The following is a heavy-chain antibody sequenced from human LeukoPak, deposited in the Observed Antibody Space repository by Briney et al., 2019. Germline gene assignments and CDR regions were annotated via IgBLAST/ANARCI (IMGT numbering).Heavy chain of an antibody. D-gene: IGHD4-17*01. CDR1: GYTFTSYG. CDR2: ISAYNGNT. Sequence: ASVKVSCKASGYTFTSYGISWVRQAPGQGLEWMGWISAYNGNTNYAQKLQGRVTMTTDTSTSTAYMELRSLRSDDTAVYYCARVPHHYGDYRSWFDPWGQGTLVTVSS. J-gene: IGHJ5*02. CDR3: ARVPHHYGDYRSWFDP. V-gene: IGHV1-18*01.